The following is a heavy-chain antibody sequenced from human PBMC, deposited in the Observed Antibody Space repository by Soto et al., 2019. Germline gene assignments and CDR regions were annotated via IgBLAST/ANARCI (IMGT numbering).Heavy chain of an antibody. CDR3: ARTLARDYDILTGPIMGYYYYGMDV. CDR2: IYYGGST. D-gene: IGHD3-9*01. J-gene: IGHJ6*02. CDR1: GGSFSANY. V-gene: IGHV4-59*08. Sequence: SETLSLTCTVSGGSFSANYWSWIRQPPGKGLEWVGYIYYGGSTSYNPSLKGRVTISLETSKSQFSLRLTSVTAADSAVYYCARTLARDYDILTGPIMGYYYYGMDVWGQGTTVTVS.